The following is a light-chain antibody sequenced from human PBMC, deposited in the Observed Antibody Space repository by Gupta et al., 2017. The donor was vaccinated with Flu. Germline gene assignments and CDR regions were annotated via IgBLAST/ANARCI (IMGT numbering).Light chain of an antibody. J-gene: IGKJ1*01. Sequence: KEKVTITCRARQNIGTSLNWDQQKPDQSPKLLIKYASQSFSGVPSRFSGSGSGTDFTLTINNLETEDAATYYCHQSSNLPWTFGQGTKVEIK. CDR3: HQSSNLPWT. CDR1: QNIGTS. V-gene: IGKV6-21*01. CDR2: YAS.